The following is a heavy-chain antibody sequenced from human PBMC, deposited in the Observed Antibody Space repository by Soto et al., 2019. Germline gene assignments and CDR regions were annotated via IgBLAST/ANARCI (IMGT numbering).Heavy chain of an antibody. CDR2: IIPMFGTA. D-gene: IGHD4-17*01. J-gene: IGHJ4*02. Sequence: QVQLVQSGAEVKKPGSSVKVSCKASGGSFSRYAFSWVRQAPGQGLEWMGGIIPMFGTANYAQKFQGRVTITADESTTTAYMELSSLRSEDTAVYYCARVLYGDGDYFDYWGQGSLVTVSS. CDR3: ARVLYGDGDYFDY. CDR1: GGSFSRYA. V-gene: IGHV1-69*01.